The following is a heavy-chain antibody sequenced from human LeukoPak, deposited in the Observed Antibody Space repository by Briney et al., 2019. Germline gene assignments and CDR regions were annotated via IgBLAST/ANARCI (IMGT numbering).Heavy chain of an antibody. CDR3: AKTNGYYDY. J-gene: IGHJ4*02. CDR1: GFTFSNNG. Sequence: GGSLRLSCAASGFTFSNNGMSWVRQSPGRGLEWVSGISGGGDTTYYAESVKGRFTISRDNSKNTLFLQMNSMTAEDTAVYYCAKTNGYYDYWGQGTLVAVSS. CDR2: ISGGGDTT. V-gene: IGHV3-23*01. D-gene: IGHD3-22*01.